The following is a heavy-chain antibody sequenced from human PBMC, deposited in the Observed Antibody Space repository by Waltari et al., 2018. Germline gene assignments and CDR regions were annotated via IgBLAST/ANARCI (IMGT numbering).Heavy chain of an antibody. V-gene: IGHV1-69*05. D-gene: IGHD5-12*01. CDR1: GGTFSSYV. J-gene: IGHJ4*02. Sequence: QVQVEQSGSEVKKPGSSVTVSCKASGGTFSSYVISWVRQAPGQGLEWMGGIITKFDTTNYAQKVKGRVTSTTDESTNTAYMELSILTSEDSAVYYCATRDTDLVASSSAFDYWGQGTLVTVSS. CDR2: IITKFDTT. CDR3: ATRDTDLVASSSAFDY.